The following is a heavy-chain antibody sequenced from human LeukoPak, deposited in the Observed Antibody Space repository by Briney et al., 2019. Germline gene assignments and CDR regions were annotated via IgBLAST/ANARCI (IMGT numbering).Heavy chain of an antibody. Sequence: GGSLRLSCAASGFTFSSYAMSWVRQAPGKGLEWVSAISGSGGSTYYADSVKGRFTISRDNSKNTLYLQMNSLRAEDTAVYYCAKKPPQRYYDSSGYIDYWGQGTLVTVSS. J-gene: IGHJ4*02. CDR1: GFTFSSYA. CDR2: ISGSGGST. V-gene: IGHV3-23*01. D-gene: IGHD3-22*01. CDR3: AKKPPQRYYDSSGYIDY.